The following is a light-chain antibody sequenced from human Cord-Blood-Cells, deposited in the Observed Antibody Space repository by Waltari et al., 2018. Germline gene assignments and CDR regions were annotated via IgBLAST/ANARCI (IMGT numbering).Light chain of an antibody. J-gene: IGLJ2*01. CDR1: SSDVGSYNL. CDR2: EGS. CDR3: CSYAGRV. Sequence: QSALTQPASVSGSPGQSITISCTGTSSDVGSYNLVSWYQQHPGEAPKLMIYEGSKRPSGVSNRFSGSKSGNTASLTISGLQAEDEADYYCCSYAGRVFGGGTKLTVL. V-gene: IGLV2-23*01.